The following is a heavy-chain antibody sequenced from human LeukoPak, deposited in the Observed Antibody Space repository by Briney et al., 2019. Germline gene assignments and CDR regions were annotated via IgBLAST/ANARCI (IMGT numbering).Heavy chain of an antibody. CDR1: GYTFTGYY. D-gene: IGHD3-22*01. Sequence: SVKVSCKASGYTFTGYYMHWVRQAPGQGLEWMGRINPNSGGTNYAQKFQGRVTMTRDTSISTAYMELSRLRSDDTAVYYCARVTRRSPYDSPDYWGQGTLVTVSS. V-gene: IGHV1-2*06. CDR2: INPNSGGT. J-gene: IGHJ4*02. CDR3: ARVTRRSPYDSPDY.